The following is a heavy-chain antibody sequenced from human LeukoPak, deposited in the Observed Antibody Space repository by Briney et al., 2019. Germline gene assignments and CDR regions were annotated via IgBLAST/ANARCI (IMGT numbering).Heavy chain of an antibody. CDR3: ARCAAARTYNWFDP. Sequence: ASVKVSCKASGYTFTSYGISWVRQAPGQGHEWMGWISAYNGNTNYAQKLQGRVTMTTDTSTSTAYMELRSLRSDDTAVYYCARCAAARTYNWFDPWGQGTLVTVSS. CDR1: GYTFTSYG. CDR2: ISAYNGNT. J-gene: IGHJ5*02. D-gene: IGHD6-13*01. V-gene: IGHV1-18*01.